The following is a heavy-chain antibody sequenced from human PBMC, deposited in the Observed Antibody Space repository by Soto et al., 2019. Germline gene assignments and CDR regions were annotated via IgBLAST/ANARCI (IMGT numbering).Heavy chain of an antibody. V-gene: IGHV3-30*18. CDR1: GFTFSSYG. CDR2: ISYDGSNK. J-gene: IGHJ6*02. D-gene: IGHD1-26*01. Sequence: PGGSLRLSCAASGFTFSSYGMHWVRQAPGRGLEWVAVISYDGSNKYYADSVKGRFTISRDNSKNTLYLQMNSLRAEDTAVYYCAKGRSGSYYYYYYYGMDVWGQGTTVTVSS. CDR3: AKGRSGSYYYYYYYGMDV.